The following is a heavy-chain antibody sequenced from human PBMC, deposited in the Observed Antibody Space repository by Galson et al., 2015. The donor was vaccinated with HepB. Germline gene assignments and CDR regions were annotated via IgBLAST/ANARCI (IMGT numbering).Heavy chain of an antibody. CDR1: GFTFSSYW. Sequence: SLRLSCAASGFTFSSYWMSWVRQAPGKGLEWVAKIKQDGSEKYYVDSVKGRFTISRDNAKNSLYLQMNSLRAEDTAVYYCARDTVSGVWAIDYWGQGTLVTVSS. J-gene: IGHJ4*02. V-gene: IGHV3-7*03. D-gene: IGHD3-16*01. CDR2: IKQDGSEK. CDR3: ARDTVSGVWAIDY.